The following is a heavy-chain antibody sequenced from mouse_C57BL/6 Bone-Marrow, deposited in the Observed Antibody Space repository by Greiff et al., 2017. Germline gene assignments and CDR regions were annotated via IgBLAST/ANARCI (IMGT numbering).Heavy chain of an antibody. Sequence: QVQLQQPGAELVKPGASVKMSCKASGYTFTSYWITWVKQRPGQGLEWIGDIYPTSGRTKYNEKFKSKAILTVDTSSNTAYMQLSSLTSEDSAVFYGARSGPLGRRFDYWGQGTTLTVSS. D-gene: IGHD4-1*01. V-gene: IGHV1-55*01. J-gene: IGHJ2*01. CDR1: GYTFTSYW. CDR3: ARSGPLGRRFDY. CDR2: IYPTSGRT.